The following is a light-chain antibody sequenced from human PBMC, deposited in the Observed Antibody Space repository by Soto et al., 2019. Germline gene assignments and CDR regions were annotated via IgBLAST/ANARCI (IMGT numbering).Light chain of an antibody. Sequence: DIQMTESPSSLAASVGDGVTITCRASQTIVTYLNWYQQKPGNAPKLRIYAASNLQNGVPSRCSGSGAGTDFTLTISSLQPEDFATYVCQQTSSNPRTFGQGTKVDIK. V-gene: IGKV1-39*01. CDR1: QTIVTY. CDR2: AAS. J-gene: IGKJ1*01. CDR3: QQTSSNPRT.